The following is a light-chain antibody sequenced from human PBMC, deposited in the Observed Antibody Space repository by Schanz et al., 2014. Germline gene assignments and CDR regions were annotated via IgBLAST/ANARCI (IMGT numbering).Light chain of an antibody. J-gene: IGKJ2*01. CDR3: QQLRT. V-gene: IGKV3-20*01. Sequence: EIVLTQSPGTLSLSPGERATLSCRASQSVSSSYLAWYQQKPGQAPRLLIYGASSRATGIPDRFSGSGSGTDCTRTIRRLEPEDFAVYYCQQLRTFGQGTKLEIK. CDR1: QSVSSSY. CDR2: GAS.